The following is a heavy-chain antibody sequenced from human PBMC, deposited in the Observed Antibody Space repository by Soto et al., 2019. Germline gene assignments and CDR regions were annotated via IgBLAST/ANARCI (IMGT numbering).Heavy chain of an antibody. CDR1: GYSFTSYH. V-gene: IGHV1-46*01. CDR3: ARGEGQISSPSHFAD. CDR2: INPSGGST. Sequence: QVQLVQSGAEVKKPGASVKVSCKASGYSFTSYHIHWVRQAPGQGLEWMGIINPSGGSTSYAQKFQGRVTVTRDTSTSTVYMDLRSRRSEDTAVYYCARGEGQISSPSHFADWGQGTLVTVSS. D-gene: IGHD6-6*01. J-gene: IGHJ4*02.